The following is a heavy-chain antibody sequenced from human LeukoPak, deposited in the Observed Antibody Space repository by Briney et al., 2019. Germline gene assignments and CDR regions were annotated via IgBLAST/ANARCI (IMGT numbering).Heavy chain of an antibody. CDR1: GFIFDDYA. Sequence: GGSLRLSCAASGFIFDDYAMHWVRQAPGKGLEWVSGISWNSGSIGYADSVKGRFTVSRDNAKNSLYLQMNSLRAEDTALYYCAKDRDYSSSGASVDYWGQGTLVTVSS. J-gene: IGHJ4*02. CDR3: AKDRDYSSSGASVDY. CDR2: ISWNSGSI. D-gene: IGHD6-6*01. V-gene: IGHV3-9*01.